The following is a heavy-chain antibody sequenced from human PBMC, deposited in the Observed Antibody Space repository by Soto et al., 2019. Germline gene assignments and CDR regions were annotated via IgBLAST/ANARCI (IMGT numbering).Heavy chain of an antibody. D-gene: IGHD1-26*01. CDR1: GFSFRSDW. J-gene: IGHJ4*02. CDR3: SGGVGDAI. V-gene: IGHV3-7*04. CDR2: TNQDGSEK. Sequence: EDQLVESGGGLVQPGGSLRLTCAVSGFSFRSDWMNWVRQAPGKGLEWVAHTNQDGSEKYYLDSVKGRFTIFRDNAKNSLYLQRNSVRAEEGAVAYCSGGVGDAIWGQGTLVTVSS.